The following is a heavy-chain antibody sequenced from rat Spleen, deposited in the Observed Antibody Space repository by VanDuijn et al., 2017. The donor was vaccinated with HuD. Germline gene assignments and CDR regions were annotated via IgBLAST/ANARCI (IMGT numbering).Heavy chain of an antibody. CDR2: MWSGGRT. Sequence: QVQLKESGPGLVQPSQTLSLTCTVSGFSLTSYHVSWVRQPPGKGLEWMGVMWSGGRTAYNSALKSRLSISRDTSKSQAFLKMNSLQTEETAIYYCTRAWGGYSRDYFDYWGQGVMVTVSS. CDR1: GFSLTSYH. D-gene: IGHD1-11*01. V-gene: IGHV2-43*01. J-gene: IGHJ2*01. CDR3: TRAWGGYSRDYFDY.